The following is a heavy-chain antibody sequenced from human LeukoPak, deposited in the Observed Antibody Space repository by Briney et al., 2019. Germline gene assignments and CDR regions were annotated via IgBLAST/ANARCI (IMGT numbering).Heavy chain of an antibody. V-gene: IGHV4-39*01. D-gene: IGHD4-17*01. J-gene: IGHJ4*02. CDR1: GGSISSSSYY. Sequence: NPSQTLSLTCNVSGGSISSSSYYWGWIRQPPGKGLEWIGSIYYSGSTYYNPSLKSRVTISVDTSKNQFSLKLSSVTAADTAVYYCARHVPSVTTVTTYFDYWGQGTLVTVSS. CDR2: IYYSGST. CDR3: ARHVPSVTTVTTYFDY.